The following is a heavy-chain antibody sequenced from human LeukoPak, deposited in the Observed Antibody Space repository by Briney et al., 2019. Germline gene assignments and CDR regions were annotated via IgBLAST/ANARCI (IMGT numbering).Heavy chain of an antibody. Sequence: GGSLRLSCAASGFTFSDSFMNWVRQAPGKGLEWLSYISHSGSNLDYAESVRGRFTISRDNANHSLYLQIYSLRAEDTAVYYCARGDSSGVPDYWGQGTLVTVSS. D-gene: IGHD3-22*01. CDR2: ISHSGSNL. CDR3: ARGDSSGVPDY. V-gene: IGHV3-11*01. CDR1: GFTFSDSF. J-gene: IGHJ4*02.